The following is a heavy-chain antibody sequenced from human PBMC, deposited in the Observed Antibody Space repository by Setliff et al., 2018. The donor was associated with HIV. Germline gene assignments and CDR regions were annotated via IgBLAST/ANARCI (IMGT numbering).Heavy chain of an antibody. V-gene: IGHV3-15*01. CDR1: GFSFEDAW. Sequence: GGSLRLSCVASGFSFEDAWMSWVRQAPGKGLEWIGRIKSEADGGTEESAAFLNGRFTISRDDSKNTLFLQMNSLKAEDTALYYCTTAGHGSLDFDYWGQGTRVTVSS. CDR3: TTAGHGSLDFDY. CDR2: IKSEADGGTE. D-gene: IGHD1-1*01. J-gene: IGHJ4*02.